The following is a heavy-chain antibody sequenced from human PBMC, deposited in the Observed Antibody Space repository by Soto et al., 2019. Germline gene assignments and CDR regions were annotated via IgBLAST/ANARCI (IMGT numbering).Heavy chain of an antibody. CDR3: ARARSRGDSTGGWFDP. CDR1: GGSISSGGYY. CDR2: IYYSGST. V-gene: IGHV4-31*03. Sequence: QVQLQESGPGLVKPSQTLSLTCTVSGGSISSGGYYWSWIRQHPGKGLEWIGYIYYSGSTYYNSSLKSRVTISVDTSKNQFSLKLSSVTAADTAVYYCARARSRGDSTGGWFDPWGQGTLVTVSS. J-gene: IGHJ5*02. D-gene: IGHD4-17*01.